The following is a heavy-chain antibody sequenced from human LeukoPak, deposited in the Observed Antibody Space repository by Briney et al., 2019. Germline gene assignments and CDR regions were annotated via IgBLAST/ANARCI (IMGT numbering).Heavy chain of an antibody. D-gene: IGHD6-13*01. V-gene: IGHV1-2*02. CDR3: ARTYSSSWYWFDP. CDR2: INPNSGGT. CDR1: GYTFTGYY. J-gene: IGHJ5*02. Sequence: ASVKVSCKASGYTFTGYYMHWVRRAPGQGLEWMGWINPNSGGTNYAQKFQGRVTMTRDTSISTAYMELSRLRSDDTAVYYCARTYSSSWYWFDPWGQGTLVTVSS.